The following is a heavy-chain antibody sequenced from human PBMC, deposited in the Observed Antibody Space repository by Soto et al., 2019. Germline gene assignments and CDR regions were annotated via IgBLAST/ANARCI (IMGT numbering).Heavy chain of an antibody. CDR2: IYYSGST. D-gene: IGHD3-9*01. CDR3: ARATILTDSGGLDV. J-gene: IGHJ6*02. V-gene: IGHV4-31*03. Sequence: PSETLSLTCTVSGGSISSGGYYWSWIRQHPGKGLEWIGYIYYSGSTYYSPSLKSRVTISVDTSKNQFSLKLSSVTAADTAVYYCARATILTDSGGLDVWGQGNTVP. CDR1: GGSISSGGYY.